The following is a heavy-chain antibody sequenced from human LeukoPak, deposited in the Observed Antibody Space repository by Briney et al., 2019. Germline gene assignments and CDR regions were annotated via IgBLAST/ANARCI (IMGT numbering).Heavy chain of an antibody. CDR2: MNPITGST. CDR1: GGTFSSYA. Sequence: GASVKVSCKASGGTFSSYAISWVRQAPGQGLEWMGWMNPITGSTGYARQFQGRVTMTRDTSTGTAYMELTSLRSEDTAVYYCVRDGEGVAISVNYWFDPWGQGTLVTVSS. CDR3: VRDGEGVAISVNYWFDP. V-gene: IGHV1-8*02. J-gene: IGHJ5*02. D-gene: IGHD3-10*01.